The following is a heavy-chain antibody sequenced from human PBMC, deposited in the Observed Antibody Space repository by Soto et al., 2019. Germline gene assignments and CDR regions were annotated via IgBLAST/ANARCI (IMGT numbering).Heavy chain of an antibody. J-gene: IGHJ4*02. Sequence: PGESLKISCAASGFTFSSYSMNWVRQAPGKGLEWVSSISSSSSYIYYADSVKGRFTISRDNAKNSLYLQMNSLRAEDTAVYYCARPPSITMVRGSHTACGYWGQGTLVTVSS. CDR3: ARPPSITMVRGSHTACGY. CDR1: GFTFSSYS. V-gene: IGHV3-21*01. CDR2: ISSSSSYI. D-gene: IGHD3-10*01.